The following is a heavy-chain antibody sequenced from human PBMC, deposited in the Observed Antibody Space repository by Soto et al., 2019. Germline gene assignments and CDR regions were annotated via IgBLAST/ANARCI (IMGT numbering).Heavy chain of an antibody. Sequence: ETLSLTCTVSGGSISSSSYYWGWIRQPPGKGLEWIGSIYYSGITYYNPSLKSRVTISLDTSKNQFSLKLSSVTAADTAVYYCAKAQQQYIWFDPWGQGTLVTVSS. CDR3: AKAQQQYIWFDP. CDR1: GGSISSSSYY. D-gene: IGHD6-13*01. J-gene: IGHJ5*02. V-gene: IGHV4-39*01. CDR2: IYYSGIT.